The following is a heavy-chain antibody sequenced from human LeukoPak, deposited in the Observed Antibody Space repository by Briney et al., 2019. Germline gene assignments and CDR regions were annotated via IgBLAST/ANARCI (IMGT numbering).Heavy chain of an antibody. J-gene: IGHJ5*02. CDR1: GGTFSSYA. D-gene: IGHD3-9*01. Sequence: GASVKVSCKASGGTFSSYAISWVRQAPGQGVEWMGWINPNTGGTNYAQKFQGRVTMTRDTSISTAYMELSRLRSDDTAVYYCASGERNFKFDPWGQGTLVTVSS. V-gene: IGHV1-2*02. CDR2: INPNTGGT. CDR3: ASGERNFKFDP.